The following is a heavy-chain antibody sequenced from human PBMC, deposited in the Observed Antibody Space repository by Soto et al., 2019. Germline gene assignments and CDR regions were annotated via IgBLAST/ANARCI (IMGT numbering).Heavy chain of an antibody. CDR3: ARHSRPQWRYSSGWYSAYLWENHNWFDP. CDR2: IYYSGST. J-gene: IGHJ5*02. D-gene: IGHD6-19*01. V-gene: IGHV4-39*01. Sequence: QLQLQESGPGLVKPSETLSLTCTVSGGSISSSSYYWGWIRQPPGKGLEWIGSIYYSGSTYYNPSLKSRVTMSVDTSKNQFSLKLSSVTAADTAVYYCARHSRPQWRYSSGWYSAYLWENHNWFDPWGQGTLVTVSS. CDR1: GGSISSSSYY.